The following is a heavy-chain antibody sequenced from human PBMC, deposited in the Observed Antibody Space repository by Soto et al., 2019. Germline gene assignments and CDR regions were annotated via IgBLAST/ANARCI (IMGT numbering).Heavy chain of an antibody. CDR2: IKRESDGGTT. Sequence: EVQLVESGGGLVKPGGSLRLACAASGFTLRTAWMNWVRQAPGKGLEWVGRIKRESDGGTTDYGVSVRGRFTISRDESQNKLYLQMNSLGTEDTAVYYCATEPYFYDSSGVDVWGQGTTVTVSS. V-gene: IGHV3-15*07. CDR1: GFTLRTAW. J-gene: IGHJ6*02. CDR3: ATEPYFYDSSGVDV.